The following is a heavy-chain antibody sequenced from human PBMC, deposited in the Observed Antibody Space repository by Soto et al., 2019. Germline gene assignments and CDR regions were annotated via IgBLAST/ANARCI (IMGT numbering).Heavy chain of an antibody. CDR1: GVSISDYY. V-gene: IGHV4-59*01. CDR3: ARDFGRHCSSTRCDPFYFDS. CDR2: IHYSGST. Sequence: QVQLQESGPGLVQPSETLSLICTVSGVSISDYYWSWIRQPPGKGLEWIGYIHYSGSTDYDPSLRSRVTISVDTSKNQFSLELTSVTATDTAVYYCARDFGRHCSSTRCDPFYFDSWGQGTLVTVSS. D-gene: IGHD2-2*01. J-gene: IGHJ4*02.